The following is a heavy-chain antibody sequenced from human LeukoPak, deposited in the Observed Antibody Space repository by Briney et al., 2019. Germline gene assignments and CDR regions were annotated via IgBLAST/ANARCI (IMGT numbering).Heavy chain of an antibody. CDR3: ARGNSGSNYFDP. CDR1: GITFSSYA. J-gene: IGHJ5*02. CDR2: IGTAGDT. Sequence: PGGSLRLSCAASGITFSSYAMSWVRQAPGKGLEWVAAIGTAGDTYYPGSVKGRFTISRENAKNSLYLQMNNLRAGDTAVYYCARGNSGSNYFDPWGQGTLVTVSS. D-gene: IGHD3-22*01. V-gene: IGHV3-13*01.